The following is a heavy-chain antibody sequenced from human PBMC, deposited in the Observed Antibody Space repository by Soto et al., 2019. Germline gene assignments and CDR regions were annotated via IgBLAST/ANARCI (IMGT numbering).Heavy chain of an antibody. CDR2: IRSKANSYAT. CDR3: TRHAYYDFWSGYLTLNNYYMDV. V-gene: IGHV3-73*01. CDR1: GFTFSGSA. Sequence: PGGSLRLSCAASGFTFSGSAMHWVRQASGKGLEWVGRIRSKANSYATAYAASVKGRFTISRDDSKNTAYLQMNSLKTEDTAVYYCTRHAYYDFWSGYLTLNNYYMDVWGKGTTVTVSS. J-gene: IGHJ6*03. D-gene: IGHD3-3*01.